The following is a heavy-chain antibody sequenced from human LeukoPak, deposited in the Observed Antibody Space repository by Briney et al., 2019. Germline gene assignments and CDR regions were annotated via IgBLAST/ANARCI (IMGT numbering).Heavy chain of an antibody. Sequence: ASVKVSCKASGYTFSSYDINWVRQATGQGLEWMGWMNPNSGNTAYAQKFQGRVTMSRDTSISTAYMELSSLRSEDTAVYYCARAWVSRSTSANDYWGQGTLVTVSS. D-gene: IGHD2-2*01. V-gene: IGHV1-8*02. CDR2: MNPNSGNT. CDR1: GYTFSSYD. J-gene: IGHJ4*02. CDR3: ARAWVSRSTSANDY.